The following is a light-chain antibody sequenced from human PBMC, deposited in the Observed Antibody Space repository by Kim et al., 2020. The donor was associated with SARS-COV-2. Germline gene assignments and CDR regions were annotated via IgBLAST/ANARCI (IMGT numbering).Light chain of an antibody. CDR2: GAS. V-gene: IGKV3-20*01. CDR1: QSVSSN. J-gene: IGKJ4*01. Sequence: SVSPGERATLSCRASQSVSSNLAWYQQKPGQAPRLLVYGASSRATSIPDRFSGSGSGTDFTLSISRLEPEDFAVYYCQQYGSSLTFGGGTKVDIK. CDR3: QQYGSSLT.